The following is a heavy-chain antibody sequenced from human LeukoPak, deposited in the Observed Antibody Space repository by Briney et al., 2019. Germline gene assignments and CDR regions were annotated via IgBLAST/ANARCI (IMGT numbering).Heavy chain of an antibody. CDR3: ARDPVAGTGGY. CDR2: ISSSSSTI. V-gene: IGHV3-48*04. J-gene: IGHJ4*02. Sequence: QAGGSLRLSCAASGFTFSSYSMNWVSQAPGKGLEWVSYISSSSSTIYYADSVKGRFTISRDNAKNSLYLQMNSLRAEDTAVYYCARDPVAGTGGYWGQGTLVTVSS. CDR1: GFTFSSYS. D-gene: IGHD6-19*01.